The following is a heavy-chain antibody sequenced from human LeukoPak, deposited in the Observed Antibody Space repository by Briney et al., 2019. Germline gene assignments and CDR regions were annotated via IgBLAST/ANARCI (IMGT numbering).Heavy chain of an antibody. D-gene: IGHD2-2*01. V-gene: IGHV1-69*01. CDR1: GGTFNNYA. Sequence: SVTVSFKASGGTFNNYAISWVRQAPGQGREGMGGIIPIFGTANYAQKFQGRVTITADESTSTAYMELSSLRSEDTAVYYCARGLPVVPAAIPRGYYYYYGMDVWGKGTAVTVSS. CDR2: IIPIFGTA. J-gene: IGHJ6*04. CDR3: ARGLPVVPAAIPRGYYYYYGMDV.